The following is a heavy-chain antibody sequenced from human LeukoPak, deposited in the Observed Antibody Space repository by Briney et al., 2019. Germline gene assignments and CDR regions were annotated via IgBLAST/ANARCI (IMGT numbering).Heavy chain of an antibody. Sequence: SETLSLTCSVSGGSISSYYWSWIRQPPGKGLEWIGYIYDSGSTNYNPSLKSRVTISVDTSKNQFSLKLSSVTAADTAVYYCACLTTADAFDIWGQGTMVTVSS. CDR1: GGSISSYY. CDR3: ACLTTADAFDI. D-gene: IGHD3-22*01. J-gene: IGHJ3*02. V-gene: IGHV4-59*01. CDR2: IYDSGST.